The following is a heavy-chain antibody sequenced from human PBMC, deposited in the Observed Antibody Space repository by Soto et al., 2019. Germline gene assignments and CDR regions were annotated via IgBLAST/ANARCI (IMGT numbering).Heavy chain of an antibody. Sequence: QVQLQESGPGLVKPSGTLSLTCAVSGGSFTSNNWCTWVRQPPGQGLEWIGEIYRTGSTNYNPSLKSRVTISLDKSENQFSLKGTSLTAADTAVYYCASRDPGTSVDYWGQGTLVTVSS. CDR2: IYRTGST. V-gene: IGHV4-4*02. D-gene: IGHD1-7*01. CDR1: GGSFTSNNW. CDR3: ASRDPGTSVDY. J-gene: IGHJ4*02.